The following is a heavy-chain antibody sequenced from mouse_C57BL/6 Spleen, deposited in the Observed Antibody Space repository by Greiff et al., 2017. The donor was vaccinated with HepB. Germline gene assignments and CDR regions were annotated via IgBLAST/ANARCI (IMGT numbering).Heavy chain of an antibody. Sequence: QVHVKQSGAELVRPGASVKLSCKASGYTFTDYYINWVKQRPGQGLEWIARIYPGSGNTYYNEKFKGKATLTAEKSSSTAYMQLSSLTSEDSAVYFCARGSLYFDVWGTGTTVTVSS. CDR2: IYPGSGNT. CDR1: GYTFTDYY. V-gene: IGHV1-76*01. CDR3: ARGSLYFDV. J-gene: IGHJ1*03.